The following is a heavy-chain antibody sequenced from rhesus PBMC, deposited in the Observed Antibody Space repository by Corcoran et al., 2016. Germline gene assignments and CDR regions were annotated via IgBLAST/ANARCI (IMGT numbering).Heavy chain of an antibody. V-gene: IGHV4-122*02. Sequence: QVQLQESGPGLLKPSETLSPTCAVSGGSIRNDNHHWSWIRQPPGKGLEWIGYRRYSGKTRYNSSLERRVSISRDTSKNQFSLKLNSVTAADTAVYYCARDRGNYYSGSYYYVWGRGILVTVSS. D-gene: IGHD3-16*01. CDR1: GGSIRNDNHH. CDR3: ARDRGNYYSGSYYYV. J-gene: IGHJ5-2*02. CDR2: RRYSGKT.